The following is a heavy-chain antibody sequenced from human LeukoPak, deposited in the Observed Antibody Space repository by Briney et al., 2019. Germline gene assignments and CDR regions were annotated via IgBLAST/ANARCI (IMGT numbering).Heavy chain of an antibody. CDR1: GFTLSSSW. CDR3: GRGGYYFDY. CDR2: INSDGTIT. Sequence: PGGSLRLSCAASGFTLSSSWIHWVRQAPGKGLVWVSRINSDGTITSYADSVKGRFTISRDNAKSTLYLQMNSLRAEDTAAYYCGRGGYYFDYWGQGTLVTVSS. J-gene: IGHJ4*02. V-gene: IGHV3-74*01.